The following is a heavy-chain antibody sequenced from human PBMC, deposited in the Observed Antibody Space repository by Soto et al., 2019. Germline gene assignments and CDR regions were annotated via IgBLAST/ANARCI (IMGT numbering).Heavy chain of an antibody. J-gene: IGHJ3*02. V-gene: IGHV1-69*01. Sequence: QVQLVQSGAEVKKPGASAKVSCKASGGTFSSYDISWVRQAPGQGLEWMGGIIPIFGTANYAQKFQGRVTITADESTSTAYMELSSLRSEDTDVYYCARSLRLVEDAFDIWGQGTMVTVSS. D-gene: IGHD6-19*01. CDR1: GGTFSSYD. CDR2: IIPIFGTA. CDR3: ARSLRLVEDAFDI.